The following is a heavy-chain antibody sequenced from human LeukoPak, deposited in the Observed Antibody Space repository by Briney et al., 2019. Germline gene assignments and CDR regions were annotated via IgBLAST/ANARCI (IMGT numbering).Heavy chain of an antibody. Sequence: SETLSLTCTVSGGSINNYYWSWIRQPPGKGLEWIGYIYYSGSTNYNPSLKSRVTISVDTSKNQFSLKLSSVTAADTAVYYCARENKYSYGPKGFDYWGQGALVTVSS. CDR1: GGSINNYY. CDR3: ARENKYSYGPKGFDY. V-gene: IGHV4-59*01. CDR2: IYYSGST. D-gene: IGHD5-18*01. J-gene: IGHJ4*02.